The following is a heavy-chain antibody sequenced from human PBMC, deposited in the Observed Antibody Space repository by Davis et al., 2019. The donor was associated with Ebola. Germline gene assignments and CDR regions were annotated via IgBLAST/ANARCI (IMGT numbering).Heavy chain of an antibody. CDR1: GFTFSDYY. D-gene: IGHD6-6*01. CDR3: ARRFIAARFLVVYGMDV. V-gene: IGHV3-11*01. Sequence: GGSLRLSCAASGFTFSDYYMSWIRQAPGKGLEWVSYISSSGSTIYYADSVKGRFTISRDNAKNSLYLQMNSLRAEDTAVYYCARRFIAARFLVVYGMDVWGQGTTVTVFS. CDR2: ISSSGSTI. J-gene: IGHJ6*02.